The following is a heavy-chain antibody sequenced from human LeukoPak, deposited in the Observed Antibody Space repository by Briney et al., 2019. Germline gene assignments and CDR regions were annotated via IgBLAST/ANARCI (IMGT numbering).Heavy chain of an antibody. CDR3: ARRGDY. CDR1: GGSFSGYY. CDR2: INHSGST. D-gene: IGHD3-10*01. V-gene: IGHV4-34*01. Sequence: SETLSLTCAVYGGSFSGYYWSWIRQPPGKGLEWIGEINHSGSTNYNPSLKSRVTISVDTSKNQFSLKLSSVTAADTAVYYCARRGDYWGQGTLVTVSS. J-gene: IGHJ4*02.